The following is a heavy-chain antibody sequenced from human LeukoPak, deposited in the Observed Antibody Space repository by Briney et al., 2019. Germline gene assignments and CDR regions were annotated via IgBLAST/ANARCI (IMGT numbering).Heavy chain of an antibody. J-gene: IGHJ4*02. D-gene: IGHD6-13*01. CDR1: GFTFRSYT. CDR3: GGYHY. Sequence: GGSLSVSCAAPGFTFRSYTINWVRQAPGKGLEWVPVISYIGINKYYADSVKGRFTISRDNSKNTLYLQMNSLRAEDTAVYYCGGYHYWGQGTLVTVSS. V-gene: IGHV3-30*03. CDR2: ISYIGINK.